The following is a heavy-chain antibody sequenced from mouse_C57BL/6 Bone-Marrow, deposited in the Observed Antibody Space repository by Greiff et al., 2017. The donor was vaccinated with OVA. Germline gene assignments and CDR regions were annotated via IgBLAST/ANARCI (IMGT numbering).Heavy chain of an antibody. CDR3: SRGEEGGYFDY. CDR2: ISSGSSTI. D-gene: IGHD2-13*01. Sequence: DVKLVESGGGLVKPGGSLKLSCAASGFTFSDYGMHWVRQAPEKGLEWVAYISSGSSTIYYADTVKGRFTISRDNAKNTLFLQMTSLRSEDTAMYYYSRGEEGGYFDYWGQGTTLTVSS. CDR1: GFTFSDYG. J-gene: IGHJ2*01. V-gene: IGHV5-17*01.